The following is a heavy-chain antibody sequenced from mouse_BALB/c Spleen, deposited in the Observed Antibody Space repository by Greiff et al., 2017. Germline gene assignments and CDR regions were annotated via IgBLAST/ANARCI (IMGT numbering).Heavy chain of an antibody. CDR2: IDPANGNT. CDR1: GFNIKDTY. Sequence: VHVKQSGAELVKPGASVKLSCTASGFNIKDTYMHWVKQRPEQGLEWIGRIDPANGNTKYDPKFQGKATITADTSSNTAYLQLSSLTSEDTAVYYCATDGYYVLWYFDVWGAGTTVTVSS. J-gene: IGHJ1*01. CDR3: ATDGYYVLWYFDV. V-gene: IGHV14-3*02. D-gene: IGHD2-3*01.